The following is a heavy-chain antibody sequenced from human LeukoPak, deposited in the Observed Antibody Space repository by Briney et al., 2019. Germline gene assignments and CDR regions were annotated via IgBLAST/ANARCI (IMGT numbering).Heavy chain of an antibody. CDR2: IYSGGST. CDR1: GFTVSSNY. J-gene: IGHJ4*02. D-gene: IGHD3-10*01. Sequence: TGGSLRLSCAASGFTVSSNYMSWVRQAPGKGLEWVSVIYSGGSTYYADSVKGRFTISRDNSKNTLYLQMNSLRAEARAVYYCARDTSGSDGDWGQGTLVTVSS. V-gene: IGHV3-53*01. CDR3: ARDTSGSDGD.